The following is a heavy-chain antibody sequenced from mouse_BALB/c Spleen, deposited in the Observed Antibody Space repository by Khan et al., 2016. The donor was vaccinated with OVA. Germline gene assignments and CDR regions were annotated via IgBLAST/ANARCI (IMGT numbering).Heavy chain of an antibody. D-gene: IGHD2-4*01. CDR1: VYTFTSYN. J-gene: IGHJ4*01. CDR3: ARERLRGVGMDY. V-gene: IGHV1S56*01. CDR2: IYPGDGDT. Sequence: QVQLQQSGPELVKPGAFVKISCKASVYTFTSYNIYWVTQRPGQGLEWIGWIYPGDGDTKSTENFKGKATLTADNSSTTAYMQFSSLTSENSAVYFCARERLRGVGMDYWGQGTSVTVSS.